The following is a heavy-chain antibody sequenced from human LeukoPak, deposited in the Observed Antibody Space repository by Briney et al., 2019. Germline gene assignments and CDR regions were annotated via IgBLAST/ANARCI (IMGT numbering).Heavy chain of an antibody. CDR3: ARKLAL. CDR2: IGSGGGPI. J-gene: IGHJ4*02. V-gene: IGHV3-48*02. Sequence: GGSLRLSCAASGFSFSTYAMNWVRQAPGKGLEWVAYIGSGGGPIYYADSVKGRFTISRDNAKNSLFLQMNSLRDEDTAVYFCARKLALWGQGTLVTVSS. CDR1: GFSFSTYA.